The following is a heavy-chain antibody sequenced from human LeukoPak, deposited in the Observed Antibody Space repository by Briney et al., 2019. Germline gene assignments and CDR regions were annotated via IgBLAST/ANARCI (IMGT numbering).Heavy chain of an antibody. J-gene: IGHJ4*02. V-gene: IGHV4-59*08. Sequence: SSETLSLTCTVSGGSISSYYWSWIRQPPGKGLEWIGYIYYSGSTNYNPSRKSRVTISVDTSKNQFSLKLSSVTAADTAVYYCARLRYDILTGPGTFDYWGQGTLVTVSS. CDR3: ARLRYDILTGPGTFDY. CDR2: IYYSGST. CDR1: GGSISSYY. D-gene: IGHD3-9*01.